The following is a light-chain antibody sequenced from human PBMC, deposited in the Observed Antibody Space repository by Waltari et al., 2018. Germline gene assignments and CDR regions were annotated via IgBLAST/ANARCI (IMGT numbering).Light chain of an antibody. Sequence: QSALTQPASVSGSPGQSITISCTVTNRDAGGFNYVSWYQHRPGKAPQLLVSEVTNRPSGSSNRCSGSKSDNTASLTISGLLAEDEADYYGSSYTNSSTYVFGTGTKVTVL. CDR1: NRDAGGFNY. CDR3: SSYTNSSTYV. V-gene: IGLV2-14*01. CDR2: EVT. J-gene: IGLJ1*01.